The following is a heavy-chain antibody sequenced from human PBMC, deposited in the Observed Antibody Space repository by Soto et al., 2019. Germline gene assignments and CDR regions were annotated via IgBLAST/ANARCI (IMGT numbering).Heavy chain of an antibody. Sequence: ASMKVSCKASGGTFSSYAISWVRQAPGQGLEWMGGIIPIFGTANYAQKFQGRVTITADESTSTAYMQLSSLRSEDTAMYYCARVVGATTAVAFDIWGQGTMVTVSS. CDR2: IIPIFGTA. V-gene: IGHV1-69*13. D-gene: IGHD1-26*01. CDR3: ARVVGATTAVAFDI. CDR1: GGTFSSYA. J-gene: IGHJ3*02.